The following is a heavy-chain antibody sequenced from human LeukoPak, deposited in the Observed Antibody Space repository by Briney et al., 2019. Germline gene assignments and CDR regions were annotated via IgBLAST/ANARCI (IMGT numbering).Heavy chain of an antibody. CDR2: IYSGGNT. Sequence: GGSLRLSCAASGFTVSSNYMSWVRQAPGKGLEWVSVIYSGGNTYYADSVKGRFTISRDNSKNTLYLQMTSLRAEDTAVYYCARDSSPYGMDVWGQGTTVTVSS. V-gene: IGHV3-53*01. J-gene: IGHJ6*02. CDR1: GFTVSSNY. D-gene: IGHD2-2*01. CDR3: ARDSSPYGMDV.